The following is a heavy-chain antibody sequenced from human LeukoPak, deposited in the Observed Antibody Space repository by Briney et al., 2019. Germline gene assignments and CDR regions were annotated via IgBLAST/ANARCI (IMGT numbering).Heavy chain of an antibody. Sequence: GGSLRLSCAASGFTFSSYAMHWVRQAPGKGLEWVAVISYDGSNKYYADSVKGRFTIPRDNSKNTLYLQMNSLRAEDTAVYYCARSPNSDWDPQDYWGQGTLVTVSS. V-gene: IGHV3-30-3*01. D-gene: IGHD3-9*01. CDR1: GFTFSSYA. J-gene: IGHJ4*02. CDR2: ISYDGSNK. CDR3: ARSPNSDWDPQDY.